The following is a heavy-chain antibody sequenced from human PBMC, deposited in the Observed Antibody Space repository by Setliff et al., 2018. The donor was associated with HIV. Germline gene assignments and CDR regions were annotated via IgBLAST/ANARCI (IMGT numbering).Heavy chain of an antibody. CDR2: IYYSGST. CDR1: GYSISSGYY. V-gene: IGHV4-38-2*02. J-gene: IGHJ4*02. CDR3: AREAHRHYFDY. Sequence: SETLSLTCGVSGYSISSGYYWGWIRQPPGKGLEWIGYIYYSGSTYYNPSLKSRVTISVDTSKNQFSLKLSSVTAADTAVYYCAREAHRHYFDYWGQGTLVTVSS.